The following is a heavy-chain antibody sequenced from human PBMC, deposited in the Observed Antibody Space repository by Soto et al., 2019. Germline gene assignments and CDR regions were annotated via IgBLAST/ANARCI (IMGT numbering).Heavy chain of an antibody. CDR1: GGSISSSSYY. Sequence: QLQLQESGPGLVKPSETLSLTCTVSGGSISSSSYYWGWIRQPPGKGLEWIGSIYYSGSTYYNPSLKSRVTISVDTSKNQFSLKLSSVTAADTAVYYCARPHYAYGDYEGVWGQGTTVTVSS. V-gene: IGHV4-39*01. D-gene: IGHD4-17*01. CDR3: ARPHYAYGDYEGV. J-gene: IGHJ6*02. CDR2: IYYSGST.